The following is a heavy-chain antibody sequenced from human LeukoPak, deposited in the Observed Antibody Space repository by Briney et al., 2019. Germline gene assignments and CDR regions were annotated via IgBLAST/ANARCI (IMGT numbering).Heavy chain of an antibody. D-gene: IGHD2-8*01. CDR3: ARESVVLMVYAMGWSGWFDP. CDR2: IYTSGST. CDR1: GGSISSYY. J-gene: IGHJ5*02. Sequence: NPSETLSLTCTVSGGSISSYYWSWIRQPAGKGLEWLGRIYTSGSTNYNPSLKSRVTMSVDTSKNQFSLKLSSVTAADTAVYYCARESVVLMVYAMGWSGWFDPWGQGTLVTVSS. V-gene: IGHV4-4*07.